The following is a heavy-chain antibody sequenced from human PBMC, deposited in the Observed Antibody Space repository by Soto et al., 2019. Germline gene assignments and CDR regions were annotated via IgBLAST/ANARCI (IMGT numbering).Heavy chain of an antibody. CDR2: IYPGDSDT. V-gene: IGHV5-51*01. CDR1: GYSFTSYW. Sequence: PGESLKISYKGSGYSFTSYWIGWVLQMPGKGLEWMGIIYPGDSDTRYSPSFQGQVTISADKSISTAYLQWSSLKASDTAMYYCARTTRGSYYNYYYYYGMDVWGQGTTVTVSS. J-gene: IGHJ6*02. D-gene: IGHD1-26*01. CDR3: ARTTRGSYYNYYYYYGMDV.